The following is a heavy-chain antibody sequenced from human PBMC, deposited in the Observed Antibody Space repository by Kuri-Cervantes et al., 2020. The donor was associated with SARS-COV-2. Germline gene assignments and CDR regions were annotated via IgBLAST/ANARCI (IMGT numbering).Heavy chain of an antibody. J-gene: IGHJ4*02. D-gene: IGHD6-19*01. V-gene: IGHV3-7*01. CDR3: ARDAVAGRYFDY. Sequence: LSLTCAASGFTFSSYWMSWVRQAPGKGLEWVANIKQDGSEEYYVDSVKGRFTISRDNAKNSLYLQMNSLRAEDTAVYYCARDAVAGRYFDYWGQGTLVTVSS. CDR2: IKQDGSEE. CDR1: GFTFSSYW.